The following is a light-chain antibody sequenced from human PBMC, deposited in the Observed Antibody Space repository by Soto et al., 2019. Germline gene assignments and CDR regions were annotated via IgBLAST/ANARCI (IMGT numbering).Light chain of an antibody. V-gene: IGKV1-16*01. CDR3: QQYNSYSSWT. CDR1: QGITTY. Sequence: DIQMTHPQSPLPASVGDRLTITCRPSQGITTYLNWYQQKPGKAPKLLIYAASSLQSGVPSRFSGSGSGTEFTLTISSLQPDDFATYYCQQYNSYSSWTFGQGTKVDIK. CDR2: AAS. J-gene: IGKJ1*01.